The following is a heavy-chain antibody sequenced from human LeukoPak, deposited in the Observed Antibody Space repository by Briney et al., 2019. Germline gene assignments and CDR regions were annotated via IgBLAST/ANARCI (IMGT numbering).Heavy chain of an antibody. J-gene: IGHJ4*02. CDR1: GYTFTGYY. V-gene: IGHV1-2*02. CDR2: INPNSGGT. Sequence: ASVKVSCKASGYTFTGYYMHWVRQAPGQGLEWMGWINPNSGGTNYAQKLQGRVTMTTDTSTSTAYMELRSLRSDDTAVYYCARDLSGYCSSTSCYGVYFDYWGQGTLVTVSS. CDR3: ARDLSGYCSSTSCYGVYFDY. D-gene: IGHD2-2*03.